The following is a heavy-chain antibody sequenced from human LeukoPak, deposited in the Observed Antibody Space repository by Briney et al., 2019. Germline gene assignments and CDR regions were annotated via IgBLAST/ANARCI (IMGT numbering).Heavy chain of an antibody. J-gene: IGHJ4*02. CDR1: GFTFSSYW. V-gene: IGHV3-74*01. D-gene: IGHD5-24*01. CDR3: AKDCDGYNFCGKDY. CDR2: INSDGSST. Sequence: QPGGSLRLSCAASGFTFSSYWMHWVRQAPGKGLVWVSRINSDGSSTSYADSVKGRFTISRDNAKNTLYLQMNSLRAEDTAVYYCAKDCDGYNFCGKDYWGQGTLVTVSS.